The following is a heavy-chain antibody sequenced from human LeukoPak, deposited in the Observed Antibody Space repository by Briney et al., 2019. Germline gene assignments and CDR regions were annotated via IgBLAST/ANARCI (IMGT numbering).Heavy chain of an antibody. J-gene: IGHJ3*02. CDR1: GYTFTSYA. CDR2: INAGNGNT. CDR3: ASQQYQQLARDDAFDI. V-gene: IGHV1-3*01. Sequence: WASVKVSCKASGYTFTSYAMHWVRQAPGQRLEWMGWINAGNGNTKYSQKFQGRVTITRDTSASTAYMELSSLRSEDTAVYYCASQQYQQLARDDAFDIWGQGTMVTVSS. D-gene: IGHD6-13*01.